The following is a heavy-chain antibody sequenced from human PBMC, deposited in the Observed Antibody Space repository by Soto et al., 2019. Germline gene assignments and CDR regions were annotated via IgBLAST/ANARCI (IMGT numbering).Heavy chain of an antibody. CDR1: GCTFISFA. CDR2: IGSSGNKT. CDR3: ANAAHMTTSLLLDY. Sequence: PGGSLRLSCAASGCTFISFAMTWVRQAPGKGLEWVSTIGSSGNKTYYADSVKGRFTISRDNSKNTLYLQMSSLRAEDTAMYFCANAAHMTTSLLLDYWGQGTQVTVSS. D-gene: IGHD4-4*01. J-gene: IGHJ4*02. V-gene: IGHV3-23*01.